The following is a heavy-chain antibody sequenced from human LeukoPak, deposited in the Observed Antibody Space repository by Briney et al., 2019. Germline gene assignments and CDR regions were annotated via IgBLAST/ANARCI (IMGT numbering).Heavy chain of an antibody. CDR2: IDSSSANI. CDR1: GFTFSIYS. D-gene: IGHD3-22*01. CDR3: ARDLAYYYDSNYD. V-gene: IGHV3-21*01. J-gene: IGHJ4*02. Sequence: PGGSLRLSCAPSGFTFSIYSMNWVRQAPGKGLEWVATIDSSSANINYVDSVKGRFTISRDNAKKSVFLQMNSLRAEDTAVYFCARDLAYYYDSNYDWGQGTLVTVSS.